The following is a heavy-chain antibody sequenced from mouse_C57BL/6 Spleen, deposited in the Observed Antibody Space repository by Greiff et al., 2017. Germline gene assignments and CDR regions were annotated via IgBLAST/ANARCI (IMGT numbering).Heavy chain of an antibody. V-gene: IGHV7-3*01. Sequence: EVNLVESGGGLVQPGGSLSLSCAASGFTFTDYYMSWVRQPPGKALEWLGFIRNKANGYTTEYSASVKGRFTISRDNSQSILYLQMNALRAEDSATYYCASSYYYGSSPYYAMDYWGQGTSVTVSS. D-gene: IGHD1-1*01. J-gene: IGHJ4*01. CDR3: ASSYYYGSSPYYAMDY. CDR1: GFTFTDYY. CDR2: IRNKANGYTT.